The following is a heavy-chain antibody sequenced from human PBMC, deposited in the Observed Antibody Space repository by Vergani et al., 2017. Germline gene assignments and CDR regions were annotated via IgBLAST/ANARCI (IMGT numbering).Heavy chain of an antibody. D-gene: IGHD4-17*01. CDR1: GYPFTSYY. CDR3: ARERLRDYGDQYYYYCMDV. J-gene: IGHJ6*02. Sequence: QVQLVQSGAEVKKPGASVKVSCKASGYPFTSYYMPWVRPAPGQGLEWMGIINPRGASTSYAQKFQGRVTMTRDTATSTVYMELSSLRSEDTAVYYCARERLRDYGDQYYYYCMDVWGQGTTVTVSS. V-gene: IGHV1-46*01. CDR2: INPRGAST.